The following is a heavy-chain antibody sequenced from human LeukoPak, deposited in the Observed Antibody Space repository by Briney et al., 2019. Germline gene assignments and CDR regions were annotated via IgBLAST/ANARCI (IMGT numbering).Heavy chain of an antibody. Sequence: GGSLRLSCAASGFTFSSYWMSWVRQAPGKGLEWVANIKQDGSEKYYVDSVKGRFTISRDNAKNSLYLQMNSLRAEDMAVYYCAREAVRHFGWFDPWGQGTLVTVSS. CDR3: AREAVRHFGWFDP. J-gene: IGHJ5*02. D-gene: IGHD6-6*01. CDR2: IKQDGSEK. V-gene: IGHV3-7*01. CDR1: GFTFSSYW.